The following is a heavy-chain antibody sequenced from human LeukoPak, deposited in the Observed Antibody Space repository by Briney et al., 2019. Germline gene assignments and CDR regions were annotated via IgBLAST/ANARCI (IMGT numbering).Heavy chain of an antibody. J-gene: IGHJ4*02. CDR2: IKQDGSEK. CDR1: GFTFSSYW. D-gene: IGHD6-19*01. Sequence: PGGSLRLSCAASGFTFSSYWMSWVRQAPGKGLEWVANIKQDGSEKYYVDSVKGRFTISRDNVKNSLYLQMNSLRAEDTAVYYCASSGWYPYYFDYWGQGTLVTVSS. CDR3: ASSGWYPYYFDY. V-gene: IGHV3-7*01.